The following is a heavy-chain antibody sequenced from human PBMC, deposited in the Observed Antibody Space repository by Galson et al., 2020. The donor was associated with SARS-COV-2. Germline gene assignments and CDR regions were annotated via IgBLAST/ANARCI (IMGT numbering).Heavy chain of an antibody. CDR1: GFTISSNY. J-gene: IGHJ4*02. V-gene: IGHV3-66*01. CDR3: ARDYRDIV. D-gene: IGHD2-15*01. CDR2: IYSGGST. Sequence: QAGGSLRLSCAASGFTISSNYMSWVRQAPGKGLEWVSVIYSGGSTYYADSVKGRFTISRDNSKNTLYLQMNSLRAEDTAVYYCARDYRDIVWGQGTLVTVSS.